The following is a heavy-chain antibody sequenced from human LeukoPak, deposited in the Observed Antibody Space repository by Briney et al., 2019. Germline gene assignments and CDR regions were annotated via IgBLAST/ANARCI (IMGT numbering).Heavy chain of an antibody. CDR1: GGSISSYY. J-gene: IGHJ4*02. Sequence: SETLSLTCTVSGGSISSYYWSWIRQPAGKGLEWIGRIYTSGSTNYNPSLKSRVTMSVDTSKNQFSLKLSSVTAADTAVYYCARGQADYGDYVSQIDYWGQGTLVTVSA. CDR3: ARGQADYGDYVSQIDY. CDR2: IYTSGST. D-gene: IGHD4-17*01. V-gene: IGHV4-4*07.